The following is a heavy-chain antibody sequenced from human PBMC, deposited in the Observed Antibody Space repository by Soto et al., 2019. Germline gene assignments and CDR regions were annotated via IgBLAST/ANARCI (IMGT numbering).Heavy chain of an antibody. CDR2: INHSGST. D-gene: IGHD6-25*01. Sequence: SETLSLTCAVYGGSFSDYYWSWIRQPPGKGLEWIGEINHSGSTNYNPSLKSRVTISVDTSKNQFSLKLNSVTAADTAVYYCERMWSGYNSHWGQGTLVTVSS. J-gene: IGHJ4*02. CDR3: ERMWSGYNSH. CDR1: GGSFSDYY. V-gene: IGHV4-34*01.